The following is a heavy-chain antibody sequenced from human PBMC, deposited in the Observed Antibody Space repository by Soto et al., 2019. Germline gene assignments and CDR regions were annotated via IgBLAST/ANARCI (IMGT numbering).Heavy chain of an antibody. CDR1: GGSISSGGYS. D-gene: IGHD7-27*01. CDR3: AGASTGEPGALDI. Sequence: QVQLQESGPGLVKPSQTLSLTCTVSGGSISSGGYSWTWIRQHPGKGLEWIGYIYYSGTTYYKPSLNTRHXXVXVXXTTLLSRKLASVSAALTPVDDCAGASTGEPGALDIRGHGTTVTVS. V-gene: IGHV4-31*03. J-gene: IGHJ3*02. CDR2: IYYSGTT.